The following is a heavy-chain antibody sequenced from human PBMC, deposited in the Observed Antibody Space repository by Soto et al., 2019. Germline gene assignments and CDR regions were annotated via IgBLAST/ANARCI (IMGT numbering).Heavy chain of an antibody. J-gene: IGHJ2*01. CDR1: GFTFSSYG. Sequence: GGSLRLSCAASGFTFSSYGMHWVRQAPGKGLEWVAVIWYDGSNKYYADSVKGRFTISRDNSKNTLCLQMNSLRAEDTAVYYCARQVDTAMANPHWYFDLWGRGTLVTVSS. V-gene: IGHV3-30*02. D-gene: IGHD5-18*01. CDR2: IWYDGSNK. CDR3: ARQVDTAMANPHWYFDL.